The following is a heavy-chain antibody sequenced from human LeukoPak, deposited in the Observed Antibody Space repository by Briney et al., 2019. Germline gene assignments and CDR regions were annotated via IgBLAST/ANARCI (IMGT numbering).Heavy chain of an antibody. CDR1: GFTFSSYA. V-gene: IGHV3-21*01. CDR2: ISRSSSYI. D-gene: IGHD2-15*01. Sequence: RGSLRLSCTASGFTFSSYAMNWVRQAPGKGLEWVSSISRSSSYIYYADSVKGRFTISRDNAKNSLYLQMNSLRAEDTAVYYCASDYCSGDTCYSIDYWGQGTLVTVSS. J-gene: IGHJ4*02. CDR3: ASDYCSGDTCYSIDY.